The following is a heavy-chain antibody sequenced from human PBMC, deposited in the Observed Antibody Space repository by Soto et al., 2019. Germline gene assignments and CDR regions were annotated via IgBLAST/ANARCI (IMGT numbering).Heavy chain of an antibody. CDR2: IYYTGNT. V-gene: IGHV4-39*01. CDR1: GASISSADYS. Sequence: SETLSLTCTVSGASISSADYSWGWIRQPPGKGLEYIGSIYYTGNTYYNSSLMSRVTISLDTSKNQFSLQLSSVTAADTAVYYCARLQYYFDYWGQGTLVTVSS. CDR3: ARLQYYFDY. D-gene: IGHD4-4*01. J-gene: IGHJ4*02.